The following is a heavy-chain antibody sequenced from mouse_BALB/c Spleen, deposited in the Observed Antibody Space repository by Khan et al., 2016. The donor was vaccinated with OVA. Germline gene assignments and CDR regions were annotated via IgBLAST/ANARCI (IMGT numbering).Heavy chain of an antibody. CDR3: ARDFHYYGSRGALDY. CDR2: INPSNAYT. V-gene: IGHV1-4*01. Sequence: QVQLQQPGAELARPEASVKMSCKASGYTFTSYSMHWIKQRPGQGLEWIGNINPSNAYTNYNQKFKDKATLTADKSSSTAYMQLSSLTSEDSAVYYCARDFHYYGSRGALDYWGQGTSVTVSS. J-gene: IGHJ4*01. CDR1: GYTFTSYS. D-gene: IGHD1-1*01.